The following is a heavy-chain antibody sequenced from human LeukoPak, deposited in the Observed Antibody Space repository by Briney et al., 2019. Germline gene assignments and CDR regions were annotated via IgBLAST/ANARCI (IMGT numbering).Heavy chain of an antibody. Sequence: SETLSLTCTVSGGSISSGSYSWSWIRQPAGKGLEWIGRFYTSGSTNYSPSLKSRVTISVDTSNNQFSLKLSSVTAADTAVYYCAREVIAAHNWFDPWGQGTLVTVSS. CDR3: AREVIAAHNWFDP. D-gene: IGHD6-6*01. CDR2: FYTSGST. J-gene: IGHJ5*02. V-gene: IGHV4-61*02. CDR1: GGSISSGSYS.